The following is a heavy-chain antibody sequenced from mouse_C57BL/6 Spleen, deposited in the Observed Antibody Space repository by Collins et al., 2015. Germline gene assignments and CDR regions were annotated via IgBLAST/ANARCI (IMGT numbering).Heavy chain of an antibody. CDR2: IRSKSNNYAT. Sequence: EVQLVESGGGLVQPKGSLKLSCAASGFTFNTYAMNWVRQAPGKGLEWVARIRSKSNNYATYYADSVKDRFTISRDDSQSMLYLQMNNLKTEDTAMYYCVRYYGYVGAMDYWGQGTSVTVSS. CDR1: GFTFNTYA. D-gene: IGHD1-2*01. V-gene: IGHV10-1*02. CDR3: VRYYGYVGAMDY. J-gene: IGHJ4*01.